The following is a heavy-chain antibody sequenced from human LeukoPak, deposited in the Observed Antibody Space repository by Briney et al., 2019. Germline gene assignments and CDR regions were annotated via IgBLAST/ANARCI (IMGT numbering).Heavy chain of an antibody. D-gene: IGHD3-10*01. CDR1: GDSISSYY. CDR2: IYISGSS. V-gene: IGHV4-4*07. Sequence: SETLSLTCTVSGDSISSYYWSWIRQPAGKGLEWIGRIYISGSSNYNPSLKSRVTISVDTSKNQFSLNLSSVTAADTAVYYCARDSGTSGEVKFDPWGQGALVTVSS. CDR3: ARDSGTSGEVKFDP. J-gene: IGHJ5*02.